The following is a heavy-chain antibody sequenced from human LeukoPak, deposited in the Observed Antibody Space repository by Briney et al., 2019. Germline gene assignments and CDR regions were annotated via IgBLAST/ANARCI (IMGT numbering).Heavy chain of an antibody. Sequence: HAGGSLRLSCAASGFTFDDYAMYWVRQAPGKGLEWISGISWHSGSIGYAASVKGRFTISRGNAKNSLYLQMNSLRAEDTALYYCAKALGSGSYYLGYMDVWGKGTTVTVSS. CDR2: ISWHSGSI. J-gene: IGHJ6*03. V-gene: IGHV3-9*01. CDR3: AKALGSGSYYLGYMDV. D-gene: IGHD3-10*01. CDR1: GFTFDDYA.